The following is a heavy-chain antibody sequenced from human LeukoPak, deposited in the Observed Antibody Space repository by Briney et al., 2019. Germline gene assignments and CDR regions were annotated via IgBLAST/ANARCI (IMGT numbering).Heavy chain of an antibody. Sequence: SVKVSCKASGGSFSTYAISWARQAPGQGLEWMGRIIPDFGITHFAEKFQDRATITADKSTSTAYMELSSLTSEDTAVYYCAREGDYNSGDAYWGQGTLVTVSS. D-gene: IGHD4-17*01. J-gene: IGHJ4*02. V-gene: IGHV1-69*04. CDR1: GGSFSTYA. CDR2: IIPDFGIT. CDR3: AREGDYNSGDAY.